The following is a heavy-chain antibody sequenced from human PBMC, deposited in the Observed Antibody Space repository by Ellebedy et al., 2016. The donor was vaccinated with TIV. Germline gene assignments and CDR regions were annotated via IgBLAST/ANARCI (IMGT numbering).Heavy chain of an antibody. D-gene: IGHD2-15*01. J-gene: IGHJ4*02. CDR3: AVVDFC. Sequence: PGGSLRLSCAASGFTFSSYAMHWARQAPGKGLDWVSVIFTSDITSYADSVRGRFTISRDTYKNTVSLQMNSLRVEDTAIYYCAVVDFCWGQGTLVTVSS. CDR1: GFTFSSYA. V-gene: IGHV3-53*01. CDR2: IFTSDIT.